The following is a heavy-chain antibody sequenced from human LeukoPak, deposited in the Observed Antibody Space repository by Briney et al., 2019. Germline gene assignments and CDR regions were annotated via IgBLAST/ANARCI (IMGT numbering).Heavy chain of an antibody. J-gene: IGHJ6*02. V-gene: IGHV4-34*01. CDR3: ASRIGRYLYYFGMDV. Sequence: SETLSLTCAVYGGPFSHYYWTWIRQPPGKGLEWIGEINESGSTNYDPSLKSRVTTSVDTSKTHFSLNLTSVTAADTAVYYCASRIGRYLYYFGMDVWGQGTTVTVSS. CDR1: GGPFSHYY. D-gene: IGHD1-26*01. CDR2: INESGST.